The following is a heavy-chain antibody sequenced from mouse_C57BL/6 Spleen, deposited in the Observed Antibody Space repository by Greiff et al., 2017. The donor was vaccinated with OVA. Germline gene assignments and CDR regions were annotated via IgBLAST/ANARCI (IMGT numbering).Heavy chain of an antibody. Sequence: EVQLQQSGPELVKPGASVKISCKASGYTFTDYYMNWVKQSHGKSLEWIGDINPNNGGTSYNQKFKGKATLTVDKSSSTAYMELRSLTSEDSAVYYCAREVVALYYYAMDYWGQGTSVTVSS. J-gene: IGHJ4*01. CDR3: AREVVALYYYAMDY. V-gene: IGHV1-26*01. CDR2: INPNNGGT. CDR1: GYTFTDYY. D-gene: IGHD1-1*01.